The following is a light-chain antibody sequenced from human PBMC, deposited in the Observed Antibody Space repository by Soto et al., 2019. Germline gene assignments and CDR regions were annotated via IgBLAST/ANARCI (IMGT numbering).Light chain of an antibody. V-gene: IGKV3-11*01. CDR1: QSVSSH. Sequence: EIVLTQSPGTLSLSPGERATLSCRASQSVSSHLAWYQQKPGQAPRLLIYDASNRATGIPARFSGSGSGTDFTLTISCLEPEDFAVYHCVQRTTWPWTCGQGSKVEIK. CDR3: VQRTTWPWT. CDR2: DAS. J-gene: IGKJ1*01.